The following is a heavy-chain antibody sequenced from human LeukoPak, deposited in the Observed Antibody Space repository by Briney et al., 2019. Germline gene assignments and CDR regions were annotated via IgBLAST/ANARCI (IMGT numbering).Heavy chain of an antibody. V-gene: IGHV4-30-2*01. Sequence: SETLSLTCAVSGGSISSGGYSWRWIRQPPGKGLEWIGYIYHSGSTYYNPSLKSRVTISVDRSKNQFSLKLSSVTAADTAAYYCARLDTVTRYYFDYWGQGTLVTVSS. CDR2: IYHSGST. CDR1: GGSISSGGYS. J-gene: IGHJ4*02. CDR3: ARLDTVTRYYFDY. D-gene: IGHD4-17*01.